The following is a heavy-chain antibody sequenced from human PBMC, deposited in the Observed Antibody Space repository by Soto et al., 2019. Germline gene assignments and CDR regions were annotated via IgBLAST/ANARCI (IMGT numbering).Heavy chain of an antibody. CDR2: VDPSDSYS. CDR1: GYIFGNYW. D-gene: IGHD3-22*01. Sequence: PGESLKISCKGSGYIFGNYWISWVRHLPGKGLEWMGRVDPSDSYSNYSPSFQGHVTISVDKSISTAYLQWSSLKASDTAVFYCARDQGGYYDSSGYVPLWLLGYFDYWGQGTLVTVSS. CDR3: ARDQGGYYDSSGYVPLWLLGYFDY. V-gene: IGHV5-10-1*01. J-gene: IGHJ4*02.